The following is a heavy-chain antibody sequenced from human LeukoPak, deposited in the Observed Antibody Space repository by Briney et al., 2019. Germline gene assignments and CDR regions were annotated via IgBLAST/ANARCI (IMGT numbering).Heavy chain of an antibody. Sequence: PSETLSLTCTVSGASVSAFHWTWFRQPAGKGLEWIGLIYSSGSTLFNPSLKSRVAMSVDLTKNQLSLKLTPVTAAGTAMYDCARKDGDYWGRGTLVTVSS. V-gene: IGHV4-4*07. CDR3: ARKDGDY. CDR1: GASVSAFH. J-gene: IGHJ4*02. CDR2: IYSSGST.